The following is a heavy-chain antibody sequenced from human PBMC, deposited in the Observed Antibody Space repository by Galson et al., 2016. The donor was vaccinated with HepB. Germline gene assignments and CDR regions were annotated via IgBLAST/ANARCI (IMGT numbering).Heavy chain of an antibody. J-gene: IGHJ3*01. D-gene: IGHD3-22*01. Sequence: SLRLSCAASGFIVNNNYMNWVRQAPGKGLEWVSVIYSDGSTYYADSVKGRFTISGDNSKNMLYLQMNTLRAEDTAVYYCARDPYYYGSRGYTTGFDVWGQGTMVTVSS. V-gene: IGHV3-53*01. CDR1: GFIVNNNY. CDR3: ARDPYYYGSRGYTTGFDV. CDR2: IYSDGST.